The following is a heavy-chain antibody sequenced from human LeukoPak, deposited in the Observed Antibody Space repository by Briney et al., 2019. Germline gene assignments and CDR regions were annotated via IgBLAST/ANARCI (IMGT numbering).Heavy chain of an antibody. D-gene: IGHD1-26*01. J-gene: IGHJ4*02. V-gene: IGHV3-48*03. CDR1: GFSFSSYE. CDR3: ARSKVGASGFDC. CDR2: ISSSGTTI. Sequence: GGSLRHSSAASGFSFSSYEMNWVRQAPGKGLEWVSYISSSGTTIYHADAVKGRFTTSRDNAKNSLYLQVNSLRAEDTAVYYCARSKVGASGFDCWGQGTVVSVSS.